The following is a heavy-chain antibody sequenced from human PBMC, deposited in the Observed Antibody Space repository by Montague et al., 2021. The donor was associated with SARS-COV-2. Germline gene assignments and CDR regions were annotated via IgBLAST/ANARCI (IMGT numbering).Heavy chain of an antibody. CDR3: ARGRYGGAAY. V-gene: IGHV4-34*01. D-gene: IGHD1-26*01. Sequence: SETLSLTCAVYCGSFSGYYWSWIRQPPVKGLEWIGEINPSGGTNXXPSLESRVTISADTSKKLFSLKFSSVGAADTAVYYCARGRYGGAAYWGQGTLVTVTS. J-gene: IGHJ4*02. CDR2: INPSGGT. CDR1: CGSFSGYY.